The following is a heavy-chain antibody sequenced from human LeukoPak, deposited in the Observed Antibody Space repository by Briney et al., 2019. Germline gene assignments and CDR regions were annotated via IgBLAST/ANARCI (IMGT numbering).Heavy chain of an antibody. J-gene: IGHJ6*03. CDR2: IKQDGSEK. V-gene: IGHV3-7*01. D-gene: IGHD1-26*01. CDR1: GFTFSSYW. CDR3: ARTSGSYYLYYYYYMDV. Sequence: PGGSLRLSCAASGFTFSSYWMSWVRQAPGKGLEWVANIKQDGSEKYYVDSVKGRFTISRDNAKNSLYLQMDSLRAEDTAVYYCARTSGSYYLYYYYYMDVWGKGTTVTVSS.